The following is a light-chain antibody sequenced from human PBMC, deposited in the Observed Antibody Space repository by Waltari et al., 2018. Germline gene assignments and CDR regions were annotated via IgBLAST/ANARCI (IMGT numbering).Light chain of an antibody. CDR2: GKN. CDR1: SLRTDY. V-gene: IGLV3-19*01. Sequence: SSELTQDPAVSVALVQTVRITCQGDSLRTDYASWYQQRPGQAPVLVIYGKNNRPSGIPDRFSGSSSGNTASLTISGAPAEDEADYYCNSRDSSGNHVLFGGGTKLTVL. J-gene: IGLJ2*01. CDR3: NSRDSSGNHVL.